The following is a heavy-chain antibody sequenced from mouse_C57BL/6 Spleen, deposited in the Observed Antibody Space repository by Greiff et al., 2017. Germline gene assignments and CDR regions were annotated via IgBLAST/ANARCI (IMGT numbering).Heavy chain of an antibody. Sequence: EVQRVESGGGLVQPGGSMKLSCVASGFTFSNYWMNWVRQSPEKGLEWVAQIRLKSDNYATHYAESVKGRFTISRDDSKSSVYLQMNNLRAEDTGIYYCTEGVGTSYWGQGTTLTVSS. CDR2: IRLKSDNYAT. J-gene: IGHJ2*01. D-gene: IGHD4-1*01. CDR3: TEGVGTSY. CDR1: GFTFSNYW. V-gene: IGHV6-3*01.